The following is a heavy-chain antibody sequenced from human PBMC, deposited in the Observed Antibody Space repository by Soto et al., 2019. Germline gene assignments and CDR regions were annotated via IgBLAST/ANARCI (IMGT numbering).Heavy chain of an antibody. CDR1: GFTVSSNY. D-gene: IGHD5-18*01. J-gene: IGHJ6*02. CDR2: IYSGGST. CDR3: ARDRRGYSYDGMDV. Sequence: GGSLRLSCAAYGFTVSSNYMSWVRQAPGKGLEWVSVIYSGGSTYYADSVKGRFTISRDNSKNTLYLQMNSLRAEDTAVYYCARDRRGYSYDGMDVWGQGTTVTVSS. V-gene: IGHV3-53*01.